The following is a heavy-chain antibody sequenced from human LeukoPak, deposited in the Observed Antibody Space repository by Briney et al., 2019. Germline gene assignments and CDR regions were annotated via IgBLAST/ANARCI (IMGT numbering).Heavy chain of an antibody. CDR2: ISWDGGSK. CDR1: GFTFDDYA. J-gene: IGHJ4*02. V-gene: IGHV3-43D*04. D-gene: IGHD6-19*01. CDR3: AKDLKYSSGWYEFWDY. Sequence: GGSLRLSCAASGFTFDDYAMHWVRQAPGGGLEWVSLISWDGGSKYYADSVKGRFTNHRDNSKNSLYLQMNSLRAEDTALYYCAKDLKYSSGWYEFWDYWGQGTLVTVSS.